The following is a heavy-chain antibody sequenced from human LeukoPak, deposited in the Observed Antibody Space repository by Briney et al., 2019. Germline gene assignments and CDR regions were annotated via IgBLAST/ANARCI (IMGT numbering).Heavy chain of an antibody. Sequence: PGGSLRLSCAVSGFTLSSYSMNWVRQAPGKGLEWVSSISSSSSYIYYADSVKGRFTTSRDNAKNSLYLQMNSLRAEDTAVYYCARSPSTVPYFDYWGQGTLVTVSS. D-gene: IGHD4-11*01. CDR1: GFTLSSYS. CDR3: ARSPSTVPYFDY. CDR2: ISSSSSYI. J-gene: IGHJ4*02. V-gene: IGHV3-21*01.